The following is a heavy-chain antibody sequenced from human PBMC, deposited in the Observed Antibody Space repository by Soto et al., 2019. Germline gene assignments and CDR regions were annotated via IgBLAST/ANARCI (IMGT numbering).Heavy chain of an antibody. CDR3: ARETYYYGSGSYLTIDY. V-gene: IGHV1-69*08. J-gene: IGHJ4*02. CDR2: IIPILGIA. D-gene: IGHD3-10*01. CDR1: GGTFSSYT. Sequence: QVQLVQSGAEVKKPGSSVKVSCKASGGTFSSYTISWVRQAPGQGLECMGRIIPILGIANYAQKFQGSVTINADKSTSTAYMEMSSLRSEDTAVYYCARETYYYGSGSYLTIDYWGQGTLVTVYS.